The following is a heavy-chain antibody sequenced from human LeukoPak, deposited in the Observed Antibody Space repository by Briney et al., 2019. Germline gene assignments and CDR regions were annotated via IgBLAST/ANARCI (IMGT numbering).Heavy chain of an antibody. D-gene: IGHD3-10*01. J-gene: IGHJ4*02. V-gene: IGHV1-18*01. Sequence: ASVKVSCKASGYTFTSYGISWVRQAPGQGLEWMGWISAYNGNTNYAQKLQGRVTMTTDTSTSTTYMELRSLRSDDTAVYYCAIGLGSYYPTYYYFDYWGQGTLVAVSS. CDR3: AIGLGSYYPTYYYFDY. CDR1: GYTFTSYG. CDR2: ISAYNGNT.